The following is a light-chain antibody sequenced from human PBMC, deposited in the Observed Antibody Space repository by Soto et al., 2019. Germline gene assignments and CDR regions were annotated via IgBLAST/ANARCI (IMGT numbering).Light chain of an antibody. J-gene: IGKJ5*01. Sequence: EVVLTQSPVTLSLSPGERATLSCRASQSFRGLLAWYQQKPGQAPRLLIYDAYNRATGIPPRFSGSGSVTDFTLTISSLEPEDSAVYYCQQRHMWPITFGQGTRLEMK. CDR3: QQRHMWPIT. CDR1: QSFRGL. CDR2: DAY. V-gene: IGKV3-11*01.